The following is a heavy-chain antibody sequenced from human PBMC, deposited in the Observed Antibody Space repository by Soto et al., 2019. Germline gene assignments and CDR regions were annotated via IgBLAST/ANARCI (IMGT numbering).Heavy chain of an antibody. CDR2: IDPSDSYT. CDR1: GYSFTSYW. D-gene: IGHD1-26*01. J-gene: IGHJ4*02. Sequence: TGESLKISCKGSGYSFTSYWISWVRQMPGKGLEWMGRIDPSDSYTNYSPSFQGHVTISADKSISTAYLQWSSLKASDTAMYYCARQFQPGSRFDYWGQGTLVTVSS. CDR3: ARQFQPGSRFDY. V-gene: IGHV5-10-1*01.